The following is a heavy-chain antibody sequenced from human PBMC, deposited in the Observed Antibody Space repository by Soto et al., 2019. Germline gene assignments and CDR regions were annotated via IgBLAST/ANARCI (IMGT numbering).Heavy chain of an antibody. CDR3: AKDKALSGSYSPLYYFDY. CDR1: GFTFSSYG. CDR2: ISYDGSNK. D-gene: IGHD1-26*01. Sequence: QVQLVESGGGVVQPGRSLRLSCAASGFTFSSYGMHWVRQAPGKGLEWVAVISYDGSNKYYADSVKGRFTISRDNSKNTLYLQMNSLRAEDTAVYYCAKDKALSGSYSPLYYFDYWGQGTLVTVSS. J-gene: IGHJ4*02. V-gene: IGHV3-30*18.